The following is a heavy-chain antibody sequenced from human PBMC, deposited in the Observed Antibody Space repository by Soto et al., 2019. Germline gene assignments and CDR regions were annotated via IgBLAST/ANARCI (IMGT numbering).Heavy chain of an antibody. J-gene: IGHJ6*02. CDR3: ARDRADIVVVPAAIRDYYYYGMDV. V-gene: IGHV1-18*01. CDR1: GYTFTSYG. Sequence: GASVKVSCKASGYTFTSYGISWVRQAPGQGLEWMGWISAYNGNTNYAQKLQGRVAMTTDTSTSTAYMELRSLRSDDTAVYYCARDRADIVVVPAAIRDYYYYGMDVWGQGTTVTVSS. CDR2: ISAYNGNT. D-gene: IGHD2-2*01.